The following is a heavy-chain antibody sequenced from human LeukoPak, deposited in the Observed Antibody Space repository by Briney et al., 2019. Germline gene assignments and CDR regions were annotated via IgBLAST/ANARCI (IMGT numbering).Heavy chain of an antibody. CDR1: AFTFSNYW. D-gene: IGHD6-6*01. Sequence: PGGSLRLSCTASAFTFSNYWMSWVRQAPGKGLEWVASINQDGSAKDSVHSAEGRFIISRDNVKNSLYLQMDSLRAEDTAVYYCARTSRASPGWRPRLKNAFDLWGLGTLVTVSS. CDR2: INQDGSAK. J-gene: IGHJ3*01. CDR3: ARTSRASPGWRPRLKNAFDL. V-gene: IGHV3-7*03.